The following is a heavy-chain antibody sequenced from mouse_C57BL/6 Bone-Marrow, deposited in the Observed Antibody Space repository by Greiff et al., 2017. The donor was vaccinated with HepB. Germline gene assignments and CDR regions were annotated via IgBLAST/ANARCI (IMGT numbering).Heavy chain of an antibody. V-gene: IGHV1-64*01. Sequence: VQLQQPGAELVKPGASVKLSCKASGYTFTSYWMHWVKQRPGQGLEWIGMIHPNSGSTNYNEKFKSKATLTVDKSSSTAYMQLSSLTSEDSGVYYCASKGESYDGYSCYAMDYWGQGTSVTVSS. CDR1: GYTFTSYW. D-gene: IGHD2-3*01. CDR2: IHPNSGST. CDR3: ASKGESYDGYSCYAMDY. J-gene: IGHJ4*01.